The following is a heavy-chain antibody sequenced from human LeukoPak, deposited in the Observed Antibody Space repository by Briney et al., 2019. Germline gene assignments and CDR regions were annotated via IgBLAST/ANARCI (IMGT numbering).Heavy chain of an antibody. D-gene: IGHD2-15*01. CDR2: IIPILGIA. Sequence: GASVKVSCKASGYTFTNYAISWVRQAPGQGLEWMGRIIPILGIANYAQKFQGRVTITADKSTSTAYMELSSLRSEDTAVYYCADCSGGSCYSRLGYYGMDVWGQGTTVTVSS. J-gene: IGHJ6*02. CDR1: GYTFTNYA. V-gene: IGHV1-69*04. CDR3: ADCSGGSCYSRLGYYGMDV.